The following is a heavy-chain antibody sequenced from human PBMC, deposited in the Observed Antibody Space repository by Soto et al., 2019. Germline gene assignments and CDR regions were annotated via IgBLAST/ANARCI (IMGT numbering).Heavy chain of an antibody. J-gene: IGHJ4*02. D-gene: IGHD3-22*01. CDR2: IYYSGST. V-gene: IGHV4-39*01. CDR3: AADYDSSLDY. CDR1: GGSISSSSYY. Sequence: SETLSLTCTVSGGSISSSSYYWGWIHQPPGKGLEWIGSIYYSGSTYYNPSLKSRVTISVDTSKNQFSLKLSSVTAADTAVYYCAADYDSSLDYWGQGTLVTVSS.